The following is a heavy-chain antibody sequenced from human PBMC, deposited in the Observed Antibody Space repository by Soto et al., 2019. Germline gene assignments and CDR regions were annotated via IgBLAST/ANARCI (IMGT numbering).Heavy chain of an antibody. CDR2: IDPNSGGT. V-gene: IGHV1-2*02. J-gene: IGHJ4*02. CDR3: AMDDFWSGYYQLGDY. D-gene: IGHD3-3*01. CDR1: GYTFTGYY. Sequence: QVQLVQSGAEVKKPGASVKVSCKASGYTFTGYYIHWVRQAPGQGHEWMGWIDPNSGGTTYAQKFQGRVTMTRDTSISTAYMELSRLRSDDTAVYYCAMDDFWSGYYQLGDYWGQGTLGTVSS.